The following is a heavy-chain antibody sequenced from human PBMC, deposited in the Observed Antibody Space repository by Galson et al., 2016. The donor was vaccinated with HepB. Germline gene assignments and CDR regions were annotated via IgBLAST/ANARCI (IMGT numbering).Heavy chain of an antibody. Sequence: SLRLSCAASGFTFSAYAMSWVRQAPGKGLEWVSLIFGGGVGTYYADAVKGRFTISRDNSKNTLYLQMNSLRVEDTAVYYCATYSSTWQYFQYWGQGTLVTVSS. CDR3: ATYSSTWQYFQY. D-gene: IGHD6-13*01. CDR2: IFGGGVGT. J-gene: IGHJ1*01. CDR1: GFTFSAYA. V-gene: IGHV3-23*01.